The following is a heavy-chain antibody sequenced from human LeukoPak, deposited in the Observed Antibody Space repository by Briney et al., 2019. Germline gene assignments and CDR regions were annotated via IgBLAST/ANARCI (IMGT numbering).Heavy chain of an antibody. CDR1: GFTFSSYG. J-gene: IGHJ3*02. CDR2: ISYDGSNK. D-gene: IGHD1-26*01. V-gene: IGHV3-30*12. CDR3: AKGMAGISSYYFVGAFDI. Sequence: PGGSLRLSCAASGFTFSSYGMHWVRQAPGKGLEWVAVISYDGSNKYYADSVKGRFTISRDNSKNTLYLQMNSLRAEDTAVYYCAKGMAGISSYYFVGAFDIWGQGTMVTVSS.